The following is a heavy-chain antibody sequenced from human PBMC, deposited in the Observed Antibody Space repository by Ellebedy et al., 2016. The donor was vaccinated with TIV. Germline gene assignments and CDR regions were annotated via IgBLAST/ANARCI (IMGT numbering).Heavy chain of an antibody. D-gene: IGHD5-12*01. Sequence: SVKVSXKASRGTFSSYAISWVRQAPGQGLEWMGGIIPIFGTANYAQKFQGRVTITADKSTSTAYMELSSLRSEDTAVYYCARGRDIVATVAQYWGQGTLVTVSS. CDR1: RGTFSSYA. V-gene: IGHV1-69*06. CDR3: ARGRDIVATVAQY. J-gene: IGHJ4*02. CDR2: IIPIFGTA.